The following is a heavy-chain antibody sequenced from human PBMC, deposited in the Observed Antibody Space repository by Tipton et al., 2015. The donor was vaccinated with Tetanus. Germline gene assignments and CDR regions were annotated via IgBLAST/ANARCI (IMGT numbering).Heavy chain of an antibody. CDR3: ARIRQVGKPGPFFDY. V-gene: IGHV3-23*01. CDR2: VAGSGDGI. CDR1: GFTFRNYA. D-gene: IGHD7-27*01. J-gene: IGHJ4*02. Sequence: SLRLSCAASGFTFRNYAMNWVRQAPGQGLEWVAIVAGSGDGIKYADSVKGRFTISRDTSRNMVHLQMNSLRAEDTAVYYCARIRQVGKPGPFFDYWGQGTLVTVSS.